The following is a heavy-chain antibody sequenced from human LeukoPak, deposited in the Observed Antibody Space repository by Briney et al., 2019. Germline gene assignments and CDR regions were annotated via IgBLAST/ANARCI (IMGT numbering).Heavy chain of an antibody. CDR2: ISYDGSDK. Sequence: PARSLRLSCAASGFTFRSFGLNWVRQAPGKGLEWVAAISYDGSDKHTADAVKGRFTVSKDNSKNTLYLQMNSLRIEDTAVYYCAKESDSSGWKFYGMDVWGQGTTVTVSS. J-gene: IGHJ6*02. D-gene: IGHD6-19*01. CDR1: GFTFRSFG. CDR3: AKESDSSGWKFYGMDV. V-gene: IGHV3-30*18.